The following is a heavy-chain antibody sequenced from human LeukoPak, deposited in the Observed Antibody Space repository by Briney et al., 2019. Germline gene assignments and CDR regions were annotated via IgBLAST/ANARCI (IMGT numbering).Heavy chain of an antibody. CDR2: IGSDGSSR. J-gene: IGHJ4*02. CDR3: VREGGYDPFEN. D-gene: IGHD5-12*01. CDR1: GVTFSYYW. Sequence: PGGSLRLSCAASGVTFSYYWMHWVRQAPGKGLVWVSRIGSDGSSRSYAGSVKGRFTISRDNAKNTLYLQMNSLRAEDTAVYYCVREGGYDPFENWGQGTLVTVSS. V-gene: IGHV3-74*01.